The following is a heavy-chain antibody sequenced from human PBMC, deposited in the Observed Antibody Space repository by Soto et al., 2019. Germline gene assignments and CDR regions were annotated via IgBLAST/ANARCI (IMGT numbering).Heavy chain of an antibody. CDR1: GGTFSSYA. V-gene: IGHV1-69*13. Sequence: SVKVSCKASGGTFSSYAISWVRQAPGQGLEWMGGIIPIFGTANYAQKFQGRVTITADEPTSTAYMELSSLRSEDTAVYYCARGSDMTTVTIYGMDVWGQGTTVTVSS. D-gene: IGHD4-17*01. CDR2: IIPIFGTA. CDR3: ARGSDMTTVTIYGMDV. J-gene: IGHJ6*02.